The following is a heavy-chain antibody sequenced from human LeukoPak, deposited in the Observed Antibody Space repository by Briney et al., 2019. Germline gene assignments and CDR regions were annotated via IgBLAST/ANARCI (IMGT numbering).Heavy chain of an antibody. CDR3: ARRWELLTTPHDAFDI. CDR2: ISSSSSYI. Sequence: GGSLRLSCAASGFTFSSYSMNWVRQAPGKGLEWVSSISSSSSYIYYADSVKGRFTISRDNAKNSLYLQMNSLRAEDTAVYYCARRWELLTTPHDAFDIWGQGTMVTVSS. V-gene: IGHV3-21*01. J-gene: IGHJ3*02. CDR1: GFTFSSYS. D-gene: IGHD1-26*01.